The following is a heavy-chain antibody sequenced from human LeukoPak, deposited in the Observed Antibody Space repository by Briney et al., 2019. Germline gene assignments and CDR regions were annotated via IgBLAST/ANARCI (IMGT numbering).Heavy chain of an antibody. D-gene: IGHD3-10*01. CDR2: MNPNSGNT. V-gene: IGHV1-8*01. Sequence: ASVKVSCKASGYTFTTYDIYWVRQATGQGLECMGWMNPNSGNTVYAQKFQGRVTMTRNTSISTAYMDLSSLRSEDTAVYYCARAKRLWFGELSHYYHYYMDVWGKGTTVTISS. J-gene: IGHJ6*03. CDR1: GYTFTTYD. CDR3: ARAKRLWFGELSHYYHYYMDV.